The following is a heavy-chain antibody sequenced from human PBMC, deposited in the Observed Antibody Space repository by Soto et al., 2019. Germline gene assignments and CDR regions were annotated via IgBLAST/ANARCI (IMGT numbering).Heavy chain of an antibody. D-gene: IGHD2-15*01. J-gene: IGHJ4*02. CDR2: IYSGGSA. V-gene: IGHV3-53*01. CDR3: AREPEPYCSGGSCYSDY. Sequence: PGGSLRLSCAASGFTVSSNYMSWVRQAPGKGLEWVSVIYSGGSAYYADSVKGRFTISRDNSKNTLYLQMNSLRAEDTAVYYCAREPEPYCSGGSCYSDYWGQGTLVTVSS. CDR1: GFTVSSNY.